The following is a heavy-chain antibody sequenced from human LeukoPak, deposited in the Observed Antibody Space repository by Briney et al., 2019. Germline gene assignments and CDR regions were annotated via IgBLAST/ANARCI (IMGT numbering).Heavy chain of an antibody. J-gene: IGHJ4*02. D-gene: IGHD6-19*01. CDR3: VRGTGWFFGL. V-gene: IGHV3-7*01. CDR2: IKEDGRDI. CDR1: QFSISYDW. Sequence: GGSLRLSCAASQFSISYDWMHWVRQAPEKGLEWVASIKEDGRDIHYLDSVKGRFSISRDNAKNSLYLEMNTLRAEDTAVYYCVRGTGWFFGLWGQGSLVTVSS.